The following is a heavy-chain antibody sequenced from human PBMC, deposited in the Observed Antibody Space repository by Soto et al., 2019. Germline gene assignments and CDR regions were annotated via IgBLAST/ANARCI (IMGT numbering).Heavy chain of an antibody. J-gene: IGHJ2*01. D-gene: IGHD3-10*01. Sequence: QVQLVESGGGVVQPGTSLRLSCAASGIAFSGCGMFWVRQTPSKGLEWVAAISSDGSQKYYADSVKGRFTISRDNSKNTLYVQVNGLTTEDPAVYYCAKNIVRGHWYFDLWGRGTLVTVSS. CDR1: GIAFSGCG. CDR3: AKNIVRGHWYFDL. V-gene: IGHV3-30*18. CDR2: ISSDGSQK.